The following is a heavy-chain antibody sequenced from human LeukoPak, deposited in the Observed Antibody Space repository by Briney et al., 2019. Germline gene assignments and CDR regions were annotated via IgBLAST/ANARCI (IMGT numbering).Heavy chain of an antibody. CDR3: ARDISGSGWFLNAFDI. J-gene: IGHJ3*02. Sequence: PSETLSLTCTVSGYSISSGYYWGWIRQPSGKGLEWIGSIYHSGSTYYNPSLKSRVTISVDTSKNQFSLKLSSVTAADTAVYYCARDISGSGWFLNAFDIWGQGTMVTVSS. CDR1: GYSISSGYY. CDR2: IYHSGST. V-gene: IGHV4-38-2*02. D-gene: IGHD6-19*01.